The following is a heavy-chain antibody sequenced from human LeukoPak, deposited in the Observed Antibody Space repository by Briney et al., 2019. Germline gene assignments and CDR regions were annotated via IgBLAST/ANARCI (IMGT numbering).Heavy chain of an antibody. Sequence: SGPALAKPPHPLTLTCTFSGFSLSTSRMCVSWIRQPPGKALEWLARIDWDDDKYYSTSLKTRLSISKDTSKNQVVLTMTNMDPVDTATYYCARIRPALGDYFDYWGQGTLVTVSS. CDR2: IDWDDDK. V-gene: IGHV2-70*11. J-gene: IGHJ4*02. CDR3: ARIRPALGDYFDY. CDR1: GFSLSTSRMC.